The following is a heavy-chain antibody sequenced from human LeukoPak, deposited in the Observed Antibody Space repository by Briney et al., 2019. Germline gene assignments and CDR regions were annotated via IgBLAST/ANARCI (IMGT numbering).Heavy chain of an antibody. CDR1: GFTFSSYG. CDR2: IRYDGSNK. Sequence: GGSLRLSCAASGFTFSSYGMHWVRQAPGKGLEWVAFIRYDGSNKYYADSVKGRFTISRDNSKNTLYLQMNSLRAEDTAVYYCARDGSVQEMATIPYETWGQGTLVTVSS. CDR3: ARDGSVQEMATIPYET. V-gene: IGHV3-30*02. J-gene: IGHJ5*02. D-gene: IGHD5-24*01.